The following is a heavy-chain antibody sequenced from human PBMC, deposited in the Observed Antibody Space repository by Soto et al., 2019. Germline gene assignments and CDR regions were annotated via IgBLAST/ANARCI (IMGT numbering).Heavy chain of an antibody. Sequence: SETLSLTCTVSGGSISSGGYYWSWIRQHPGKGLEWIGYIYYSGSTYYNPSLKSRVTISVDTSKNQFSLKLSSVTAADTAVYYCARAKIWFGELLVGSYYYYMDVWGKGTTVTVSS. V-gene: IGHV4-31*03. CDR3: ARAKIWFGELLVGSYYYYMDV. CDR1: GGSISSGGYY. CDR2: IYYSGST. D-gene: IGHD3-10*01. J-gene: IGHJ6*03.